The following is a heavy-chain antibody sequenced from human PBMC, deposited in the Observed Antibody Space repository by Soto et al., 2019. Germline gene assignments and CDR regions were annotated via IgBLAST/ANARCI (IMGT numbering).Heavy chain of an antibody. V-gene: IGHV1-18*01. D-gene: IGHD2-15*01. Sequence: ASVRVSCKASGYTFNSYGIRWVRQAPGQGLEWMGWISAYNGNTNYAQKLQGRVTMTTDTSTSTAYMELRSLRSDDTAVYYCARDRCSGGSCYNYYYYGKDVWGQGTTVNVSS. CDR1: GYTFNSYG. CDR2: ISAYNGNT. J-gene: IGHJ6*02. CDR3: ARDRCSGGSCYNYYYYGKDV.